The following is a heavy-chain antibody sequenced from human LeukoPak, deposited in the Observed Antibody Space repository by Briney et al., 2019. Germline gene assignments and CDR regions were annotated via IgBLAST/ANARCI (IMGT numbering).Heavy chain of an antibody. V-gene: IGHV3-30-3*01. CDR3: ARDVMPGYCSGGSCQPGNY. J-gene: IGHJ4*02. Sequence: GRSLRLSCAASGFTFSSYAMHWVRQAPGKGLEWVAVISYDGSNKYYADSVKGRFTISRDNSENTLYLQMNSPRAEDTAVYYCARDVMPGYCSGGSCQPGNYWGQGTLVTVSS. D-gene: IGHD2-15*01. CDR2: ISYDGSNK. CDR1: GFTFSSYA.